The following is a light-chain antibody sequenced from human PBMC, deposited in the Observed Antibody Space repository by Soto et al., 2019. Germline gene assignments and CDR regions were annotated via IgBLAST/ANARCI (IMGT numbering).Light chain of an antibody. CDR1: QSVSSN. CDR3: RQYYNWPPMYT. V-gene: IGKV3-15*01. Sequence: EIVMTQSPATLSVSPGERTTLSCRASQSVSSNLAWYQQKPGQAPRLLTYRASTRATGIPARFSGSGSGTEFTLTISSLQFADFAVYYCRQYYNWPPMYTFGQGTKLEIK. J-gene: IGKJ2*01. CDR2: RAS.